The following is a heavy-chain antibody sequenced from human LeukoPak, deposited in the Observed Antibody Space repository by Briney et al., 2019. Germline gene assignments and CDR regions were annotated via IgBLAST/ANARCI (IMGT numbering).Heavy chain of an antibody. D-gene: IGHD6-19*01. Sequence: SGESLRLSCAGSGFTFEDYAMHWVRQVPAKGLEWVSGISGNSGSVGYADSVKGRFTVSRDNAKNSLYLQMNSLRAEDTALYYCAIGERKWLARQPNYWGQGTLVTVSS. J-gene: IGHJ4*02. CDR3: AIGERKWLARQPNY. CDR2: ISGNSGSV. CDR1: GFTFEDYA. V-gene: IGHV3-9*01.